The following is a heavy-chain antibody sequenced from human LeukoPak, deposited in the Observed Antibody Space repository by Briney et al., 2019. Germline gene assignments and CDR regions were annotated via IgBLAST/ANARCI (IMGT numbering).Heavy chain of an antibody. CDR1: DGSISNYY. Sequence: SGTLSLTCTVSDGSISNYYWSWIRQPPGKGLEWIGYIYTSGSTNYNPSLKSRVTISVDTSKNQFPLKLSSVTAADTAVYYCARHLTGSSVCIEYWGQGTLVTVSS. V-gene: IGHV4-4*09. J-gene: IGHJ4*02. D-gene: IGHD2-8*02. CDR2: IYTSGST. CDR3: ARHLTGSSVCIEY.